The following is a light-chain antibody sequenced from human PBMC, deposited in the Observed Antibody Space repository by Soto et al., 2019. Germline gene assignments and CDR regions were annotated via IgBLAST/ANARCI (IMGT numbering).Light chain of an antibody. J-gene: IGKJ5*01. CDR1: QSVSGN. V-gene: IGKV3-20*01. Sequence: TVLTQSPVTLSLSPGERATLSCRASQSVSGNVAWYQHKPGQAPKLLISGASSRAPGIPDRFSGSGSGADFTLTISRLEPEDFALYYCQHYAAAPITFGQGTRFEI. CDR3: QHYAAAPIT. CDR2: GAS.